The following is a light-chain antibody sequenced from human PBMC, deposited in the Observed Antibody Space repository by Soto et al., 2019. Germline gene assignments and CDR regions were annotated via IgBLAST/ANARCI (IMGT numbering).Light chain of an antibody. J-gene: IGKJ1*01. CDR3: QQNFNYPRT. Sequence: AIQMTQSPSSLSASVGDRVTISCRASLGIRNDLGWYQQKPGKAPKLLIFAASNLQSGVPSRFSGSGSGTDFTLTISSLQPGDFATYYCQQNFNYPRTFGQGTKVDIK. CDR2: AAS. V-gene: IGKV1-6*01. CDR1: LGIRND.